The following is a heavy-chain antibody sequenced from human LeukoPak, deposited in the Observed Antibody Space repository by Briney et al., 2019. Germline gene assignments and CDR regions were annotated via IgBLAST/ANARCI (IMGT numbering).Heavy chain of an antibody. D-gene: IGHD6-19*01. V-gene: IGHV1-8*01. CDR1: GYTFTSYD. CDR3: ARGVAVAGTVFDI. J-gene: IGHJ3*02. Sequence: ASVKVSCKASGYTFTSYDINWVRQATGQGLEWMGWMSPNSGNTGYAQKFQGRVTMTRNTSISTAYMELSSLRSEDTAVYYCARGVAVAGTVFDIWGQGTMVTVSS. CDR2: MSPNSGNT.